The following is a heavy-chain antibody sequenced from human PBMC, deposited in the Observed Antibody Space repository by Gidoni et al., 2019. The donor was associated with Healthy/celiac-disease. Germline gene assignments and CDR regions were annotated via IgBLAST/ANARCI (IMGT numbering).Heavy chain of an antibody. J-gene: IGHJ4*02. Sequence: QVQLVQSGAEVKKPGAVMKVFCKASGDTFTSYDIKWLRQATGPGVRWMGWMNPDSKSTGYARKFQGRVTMTRNTTISTAYMGLSSLRSEAAAVYYCARDVAMSSGYYDYWGQGTLVTVSS. CDR1: GDTFTSYD. V-gene: IGHV1-8*01. D-gene: IGHD3-22*01. CDR3: ARDVAMSSGYYDY. CDR2: MNPDSKST.